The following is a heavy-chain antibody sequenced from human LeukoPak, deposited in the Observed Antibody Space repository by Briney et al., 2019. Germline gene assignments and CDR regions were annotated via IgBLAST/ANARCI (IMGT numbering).Heavy chain of an antibody. CDR2: IYHSGST. CDR1: GGSISSGGYS. D-gene: IGHD3-9*01. CDR3: ARGNTYYDILTGYGTNWFDP. J-gene: IGHJ5*02. V-gene: IGHV4-30-2*01. Sequence: SQTLSLTCAVSGGSISSGGYSWSWVRQPPGKGLEWIVYIYHSGSTYYNPSLKSRFTISVDRSKNQFSLKLSSVTAADTAVYYCARGNTYYDILTGYGTNWFDPWGQGTLVTVSS.